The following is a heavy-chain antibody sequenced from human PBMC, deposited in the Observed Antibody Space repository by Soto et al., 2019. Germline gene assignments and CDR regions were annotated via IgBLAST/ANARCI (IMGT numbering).Heavy chain of an antibody. CDR2: INAGNGNT. Sequence: VASVKVSCKASGYTFTSYAMHWVRQAPGQRLEWMGWINAGNGNTKYSQKFQGRVTITRDTSASTAYMELSSLRSEDTAVYYCARIKENSSSLVSWYFDLWGRGTLVTVSS. CDR1: GYTFTSYA. J-gene: IGHJ2*01. D-gene: IGHD6-13*01. V-gene: IGHV1-3*01. CDR3: ARIKENSSSLVSWYFDL.